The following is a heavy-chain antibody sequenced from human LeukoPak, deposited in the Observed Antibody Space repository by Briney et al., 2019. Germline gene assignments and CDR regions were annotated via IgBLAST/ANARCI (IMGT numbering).Heavy chain of an antibody. CDR1: GFTFSSYE. D-gene: IGHD1-26*01. V-gene: IGHV3-48*03. J-gene: IGHJ6*02. Sequence: GGSLRLSCAASGFTFSSYEMNWVRQAPGKGLEWVSYISSSGSTIYYADSVKGRFTISRDNAKNSLYLQMNSLRAEDTAVYYCASVSGQWELRPYYYYYYGMDVCGQGTTVTVSS. CDR3: ASVSGQWELRPYYYYYYGMDV. CDR2: ISSSGSTI.